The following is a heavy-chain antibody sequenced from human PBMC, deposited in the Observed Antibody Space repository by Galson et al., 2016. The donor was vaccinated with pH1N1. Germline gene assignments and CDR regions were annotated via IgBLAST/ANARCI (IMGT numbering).Heavy chain of an antibody. V-gene: IGHV4-34*01. CDR3: ARDPIAGRPDS. J-gene: IGHJ5*01. CDR1: GGSFSGYY. Sequence: ETLSPTCAVDGGSFSGYYWTWIRQPPGKGLEWSGEIKHSGSTNYNPSLKSRVTISIDTSKSHFLLNLTSVTAADTAAYYCARDPIAGRPDSWGQGTRVTVSS. CDR2: IKHSGST. D-gene: IGHD1-26*01.